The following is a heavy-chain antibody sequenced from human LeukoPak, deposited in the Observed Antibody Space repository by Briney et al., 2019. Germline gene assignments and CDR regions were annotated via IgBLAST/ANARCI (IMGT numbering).Heavy chain of an antibody. CDR2: IYNDGRT. CDR1: GFTVSSNY. D-gene: IGHD3-16*01. Sequence: PGGSLRLSCAASGFTVSSNYMSWVRQAPGKGLEWVSVIYNDGRTYYADSVKGRFTISRDNSKSTLYLEMNSLRVEDTAVYYCARDAGGGQIGISVDYWGQGTLVTVSS. J-gene: IGHJ4*02. V-gene: IGHV3-66*01. CDR3: ARDAGGGQIGISVDY.